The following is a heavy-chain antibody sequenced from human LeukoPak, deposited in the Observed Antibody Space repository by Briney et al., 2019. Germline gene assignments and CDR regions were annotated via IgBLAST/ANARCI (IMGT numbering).Heavy chain of an antibody. V-gene: IGHV1-18*01. J-gene: IGHJ4*02. CDR2: ISAYNGNT. D-gene: IGHD3-22*01. CDR3: ARVGYYYDSSGYSLHY. CDR1: GYTFTSYG. Sequence: ASVKVSCQASGYTFTSYGISWVRQAPGQGLEWMGWISAYNGNTNYAQKLQGRVTMTTDTSTSTAYMELRSLRSDDTAAYYCARVGYYYDSSGYSLHYWGQGTLVTVSS.